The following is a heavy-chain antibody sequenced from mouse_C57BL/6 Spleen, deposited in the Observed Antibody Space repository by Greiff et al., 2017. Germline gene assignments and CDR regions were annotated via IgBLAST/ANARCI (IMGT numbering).Heavy chain of an antibody. CDR1: GYTFTSYW. CDR2: INPCSGYT. J-gene: IGHJ3*01. Sequence: QVQLQQSGAELAKPGASVKLSCKASGYTFTSYWMHWVKQRPGQGLEWIGYINPCSGYTKYNQKFKDKATLTADKSSSTAYMQLSSLTYEDSADYYCVRSGEKYYSGSSYGFAYWGQGTLVTVSA. CDR3: VRSGEKYYSGSSYGFAY. V-gene: IGHV1-7*01. D-gene: IGHD1-1*01.